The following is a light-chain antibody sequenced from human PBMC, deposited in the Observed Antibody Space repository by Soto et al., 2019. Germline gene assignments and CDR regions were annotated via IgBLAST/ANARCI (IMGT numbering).Light chain of an antibody. CDR3: LQHNSFPYS. Sequence: DIQMTQSPSDMSASLGDRVTITCRASQGISHYVAWFQQKPGNVPKRLLFEASTVDDGVPSRFSGSGSGTEFTLTINSLQPEDSATYYCLQHNSFPYSFGQGTKLEI. CDR2: EAS. CDR1: QGISHY. J-gene: IGKJ2*03. V-gene: IGKV1-17*03.